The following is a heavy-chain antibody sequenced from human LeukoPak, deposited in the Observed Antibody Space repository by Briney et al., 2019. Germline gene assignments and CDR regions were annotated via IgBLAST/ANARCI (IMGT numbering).Heavy chain of an antibody. V-gene: IGHV1-18*01. Sequence: ASVKASCKASGYTFTSYGISWVRQAPGQGLEWMGWISAYNGNTNYAQKLQGRVTMTTDTSTSTAYMELRSLRSDDTAVYYCAIFREYYYDSSGYGFGAFDIWGQGTMVTVSS. D-gene: IGHD3-22*01. CDR3: AIFREYYYDSSGYGFGAFDI. CDR2: ISAYNGNT. CDR1: GYTFTSYG. J-gene: IGHJ3*02.